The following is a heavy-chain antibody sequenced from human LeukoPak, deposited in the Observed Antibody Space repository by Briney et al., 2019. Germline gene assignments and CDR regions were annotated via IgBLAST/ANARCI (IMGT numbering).Heavy chain of an antibody. CDR2: ISWNSGSI. CDR3: ATMWYSSSWLNY. D-gene: IGHD6-13*01. J-gene: IGHJ4*02. Sequence: PGGSLRLSCAASGFTFDDYAIHWVRQAPGKGLEWVSGISWNSGSIGYADSVKGRFTISRDNAKNSLYLQMNSLRAEDTALYYCATMWYSSSWLNYWGQGTLVTVSS. V-gene: IGHV3-9*01. CDR1: GFTFDDYA.